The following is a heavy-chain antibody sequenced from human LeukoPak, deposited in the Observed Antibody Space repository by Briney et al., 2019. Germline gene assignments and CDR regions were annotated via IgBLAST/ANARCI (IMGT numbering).Heavy chain of an antibody. D-gene: IGHD6-13*01. Sequence: GGSLRLSCAASGFTFSSYSMNWVRQAPGKGLAWVSHINRDGGLTNYADSVKGRFTISRDNARNTVYLQMSSLRVEDTAIYFCAREEHRLAEAGTSAFDLGGQGTLVTVSP. CDR3: AREEHRLAEAGTSAFDL. CDR1: GFTFSSYS. CDR2: INRDGGLT. V-gene: IGHV3-74*01. J-gene: IGHJ3*01.